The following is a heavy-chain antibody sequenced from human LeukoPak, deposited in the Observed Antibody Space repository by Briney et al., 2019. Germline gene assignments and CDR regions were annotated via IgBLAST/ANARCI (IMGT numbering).Heavy chain of an antibody. CDR3: ARAHGYDSSHEYYYYYYMDV. J-gene: IGHJ6*03. V-gene: IGHV1-69*06. Sequence: ASVKVSCKASGGTFSSYAISWVRQAPGQGLEWMGGIIPIFGTANYAQKFQGRVTITADKSTSTAYMELSSLRSDDTAVYYCARAHGYDSSHEYYYYYYMDVWGKGTTVTVSS. CDR2: IIPIFGTA. CDR1: GGTFSSYA. D-gene: IGHD3-22*01.